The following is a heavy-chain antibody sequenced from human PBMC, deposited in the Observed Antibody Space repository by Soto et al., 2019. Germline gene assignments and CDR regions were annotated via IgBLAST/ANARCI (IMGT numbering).Heavy chain of an antibody. CDR1: GFSFNTYG. J-gene: IGHJ4*02. D-gene: IGHD5-18*01. CDR3: ARVYDSYGWGGFDY. V-gene: IGHV1-18*04. Sequence: QVHLVQSGAEVKKPGASVKVSCKASGFSFNTYGITWVRQAPGQGPEWRGWISTYNTKYAQKFEGRVTMTTDTVTKDTSTTIAYMELVSLRPDDTAVYYCARVYDSYGWGGFDYWGQGTLVTVSS. CDR2: ISTYNT.